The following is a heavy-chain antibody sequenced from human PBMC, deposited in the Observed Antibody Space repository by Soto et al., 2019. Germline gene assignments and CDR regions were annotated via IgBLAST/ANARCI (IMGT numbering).Heavy chain of an antibody. CDR2: IIPSFGTA. J-gene: IGHJ6*02. V-gene: IGHV1-69*06. CDR1: GGTFSGSA. D-gene: IGHD3-3*01. Sequence: QVQLVQSGAEVKKPGSSVKVSCKASGGTFSGSAIGWVRQAPGQGLEWVGGIIPSFGTANYAQNFQGRVTITADTSTSTAYMDLSSLSSEDTAFYFCARSLIRFLEWVPDNYYYGMDVWGQGTAVTVSS. CDR3: ARSLIRFLEWVPDNYYYGMDV.